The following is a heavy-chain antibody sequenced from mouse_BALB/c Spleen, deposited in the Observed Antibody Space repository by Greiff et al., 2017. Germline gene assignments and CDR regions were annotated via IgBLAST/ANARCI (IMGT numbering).Heavy chain of an antibody. V-gene: IGHV14-1*02. CDR3: ASPLLLRGGNYAMDY. J-gene: IGHJ4*01. CDR1: GFNIKDYY. CDR2: IDPENGNT. Sequence: VQLKESGAELVRPGALVKLSCKASGFNIKDYYMHWVKQRPEQGLEWIGWIDPENGNTIYDPKFQGKASITADTSSNTAYLQLSSLTSEDTAVYYCASPLLLRGGNYAMDYWGQGTSVTVSS. D-gene: IGHD1-1*01.